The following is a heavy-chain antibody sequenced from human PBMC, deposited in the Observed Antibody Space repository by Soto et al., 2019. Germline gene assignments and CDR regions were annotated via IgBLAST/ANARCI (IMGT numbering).Heavy chain of an antibody. J-gene: IGHJ5*02. CDR3: ERGQLWFP. CDR1: AGSFSSSDW. Sequence: QVQLQESGPGLVKASGTLSLTCAVSAGSFSSSDWWTWVRQPPGKGLEWIGDISHSGTTNYNPSLMSLVSISVDRSKTQFSLKLTSVTAADTAVYYCERGQLWFPWGQGTLVTVSS. D-gene: IGHD3-22*01. CDR2: ISHSGTT. V-gene: IGHV4-4*02.